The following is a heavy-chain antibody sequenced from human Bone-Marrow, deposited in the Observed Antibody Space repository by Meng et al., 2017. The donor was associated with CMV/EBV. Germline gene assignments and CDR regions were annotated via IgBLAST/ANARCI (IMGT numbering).Heavy chain of an antibody. CDR3: AREGCSSTSCYGWYFDL. CDR2: IKQDGSEK. V-gene: IGHV3-7*01. CDR1: GFTFSSYW. J-gene: IGHJ2*01. Sequence: LSLTCAASGFTFSSYWMSWVRQAPGKGLEWVANIKQDGSEKYYVDSVKGRFTISRDNAKNSLYLQMNSLRAGDTAVYYCAREGCSSTSCYGWYFDLWGRGTLVTVSS. D-gene: IGHD2-2*01.